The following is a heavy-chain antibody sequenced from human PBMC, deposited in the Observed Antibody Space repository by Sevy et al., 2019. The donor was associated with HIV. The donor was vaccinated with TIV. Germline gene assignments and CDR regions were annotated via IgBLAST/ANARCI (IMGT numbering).Heavy chain of an antibody. CDR2: ISYDGSNK. CDR3: ARDSSTSWINYYFDY. Sequence: GGYLRLSCAASEFTFSSYAMHWVRQAPGKGLEWLAVISYDGSNKYYADSVKGRFTISRDNSKNTLYLQMNSLRAEDTAVHYCARDSSTSWINYYFDYWGQGTLVTVSS. J-gene: IGHJ4*02. V-gene: IGHV3-30*04. CDR1: EFTFSSYA. D-gene: IGHD2-2*01.